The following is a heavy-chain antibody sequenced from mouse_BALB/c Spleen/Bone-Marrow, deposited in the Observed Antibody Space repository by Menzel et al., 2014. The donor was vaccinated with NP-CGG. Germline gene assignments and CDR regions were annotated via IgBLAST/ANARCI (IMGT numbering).Heavy chain of an antibody. J-gene: IGHJ4*01. V-gene: IGHV10-1*02. D-gene: IGHD1-1*01. CDR1: GFTFNTFA. CDR2: IRSKSNNFAT. Sequence: EVQVVESGGGLVQPKGLLKLSCAASGFTFNTFAMNWVRQAPGKGLEWVARIRSKSNNFATYYADSVKDRFTISRDDSQSMLYLQMNNLKTEDTAMYYCVGGIYYYGSNYKNSALDYWGQGTSVTVSS. CDR3: VGGIYYYGSNYKNSALDY.